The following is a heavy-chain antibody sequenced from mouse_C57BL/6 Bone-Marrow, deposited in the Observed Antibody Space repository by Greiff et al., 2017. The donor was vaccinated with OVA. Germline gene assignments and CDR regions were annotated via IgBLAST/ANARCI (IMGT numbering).Heavy chain of an antibody. V-gene: IGHV1-75*01. Sequence: QVQLQQSGPELVKPGASVKISCKASGYTFTDYYINWVKQRPGQGLEWIGWIFPGSGSTYYNEQFKGKATLTVDKSSSTAYMLLSSLTSEDSAVYFCARDIYYDQYWYFDVWGTGTTVTVSS. CDR3: ARDIYYDQYWYFDV. CDR1: GYTFTDYY. J-gene: IGHJ1*03. D-gene: IGHD2-4*01. CDR2: IFPGSGST.